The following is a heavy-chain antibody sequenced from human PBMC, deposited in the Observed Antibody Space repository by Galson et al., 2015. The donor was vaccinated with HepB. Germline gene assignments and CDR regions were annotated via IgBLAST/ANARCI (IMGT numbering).Heavy chain of an antibody. V-gene: IGHV1-3*01. CDR2: INAGNGNT. D-gene: IGHD6-19*01. Sequence: SVKVSCKASGGTFSSYAISWVRQAPGQRLEWMGWINAGNGNTKYSQKFQGRVTITRDTSASTAYMELSSLRSEGTAVYYCASSSSGWYMYYFDYWGQGTLVTVSS. CDR1: GGTFSSYA. CDR3: ASSSSGWYMYYFDY. J-gene: IGHJ4*02.